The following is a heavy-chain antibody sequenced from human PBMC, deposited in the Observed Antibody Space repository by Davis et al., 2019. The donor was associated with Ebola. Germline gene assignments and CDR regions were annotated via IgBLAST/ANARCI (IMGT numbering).Heavy chain of an antibody. CDR3: ARDRGLMVYATNWFDP. CDR1: GYTFTSYY. V-gene: IGHV1-46*01. J-gene: IGHJ5*02. D-gene: IGHD2-8*01. Sequence: ATSVTVSCKASGYTFTSYYMHWVRQAPGQGLEWMGIINPSGGSTSYAQKFQVRVTMTRDTSTSTVYMELSSLRSEDTAVYYCARDRGLMVYATNWFDPWGQGTLVTVSS. CDR2: INPSGGST.